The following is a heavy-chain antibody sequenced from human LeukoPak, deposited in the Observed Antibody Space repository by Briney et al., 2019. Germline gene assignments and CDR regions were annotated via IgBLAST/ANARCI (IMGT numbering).Heavy chain of an antibody. CDR3: ASRQHQPNYAFDI. V-gene: IGHV1-69*13. CDR1: GGTFTSYA. Sequence: SVKVSCKASGGTFTSYAISWVRQAPGQRLEWMGGIIPIFGTANYAQKFQGRVTITADESTSTAYMELSSLRSEDTAVYYCASRQHQPNYAFDIWGQGTVVTVSS. CDR2: IIPIFGTA. D-gene: IGHD1-1*01. J-gene: IGHJ3*02.